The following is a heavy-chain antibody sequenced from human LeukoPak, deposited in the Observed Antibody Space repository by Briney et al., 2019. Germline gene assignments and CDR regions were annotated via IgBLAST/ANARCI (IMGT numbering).Heavy chain of an antibody. J-gene: IGHJ4*02. CDR2: IYHSGST. D-gene: IGHD4-17*01. Sequence: TSETLSLTCAVSGYSIRSGDYWGWIRRSPGKGLEWIGSIYHSGSTHYNPSLKSRVTISVDTSKNQFSLMLSSVTAADTAVYYCARNRSVTTTPGFDHWGQGTLVTVSS. CDR3: ARNRSVTTTPGFDH. CDR1: GYSIRSGDY. V-gene: IGHV4-38-2*01.